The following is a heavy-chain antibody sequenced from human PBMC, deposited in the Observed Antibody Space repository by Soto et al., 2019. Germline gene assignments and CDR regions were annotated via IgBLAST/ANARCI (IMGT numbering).Heavy chain of an antibody. J-gene: IGHJ5*02. CDR2: IYYSGST. V-gene: IGHV4-39*01. Sequence: SETLSLTCTVSGGSISSSSYYRGWIRQPPGKGLEWIGSIYYSGSTYYNPSLKSRVTISVDTSKNQFSLKLSSVTAADTAVYYCARHRSYYYDSSGYSFDPWGPGALVTVSS. D-gene: IGHD3-22*01. CDR3: ARHRSYYYDSSGYSFDP. CDR1: GGSISSSSYY.